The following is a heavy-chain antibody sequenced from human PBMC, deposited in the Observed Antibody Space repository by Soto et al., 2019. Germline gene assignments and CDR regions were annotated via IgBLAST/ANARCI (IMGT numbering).Heavy chain of an antibody. CDR1: GFTFSSYA. D-gene: IGHD6-13*01. Sequence: GGSLRLSCAASGFTFSSYAMSWVRQAPGKGLEWVSAISGSGSSTYYADSVKGRFTISRDNSKNTLYLQMNSLRAEDTAVYYCAKSGNRIAAAAPAYYYFDYWGQGTLVTVSS. V-gene: IGHV3-23*01. J-gene: IGHJ4*02. CDR2: ISGSGSST. CDR3: AKSGNRIAAAAPAYYYFDY.